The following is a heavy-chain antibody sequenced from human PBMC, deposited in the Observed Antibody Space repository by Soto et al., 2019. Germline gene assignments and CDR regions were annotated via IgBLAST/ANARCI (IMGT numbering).Heavy chain of an antibody. J-gene: IGHJ4*01. D-gene: IGHD1-1*01. CDR3: AKDGAWNNHHDSYIHF. CDR1: RFRCSGFA. V-gene: IGHV3-23*01. Sequence: GGYLRLSCAASRFRCSGFAMSCVRQAPGEGLEWVSGICTYGGSDVNTYYADSVRGRFIISRDNSKNTLYLQMNSLRADDTAVYYCAKDGAWNNHHDSYIHFSGPATLVTVST. CDR2: ICTYGGSDVNT.